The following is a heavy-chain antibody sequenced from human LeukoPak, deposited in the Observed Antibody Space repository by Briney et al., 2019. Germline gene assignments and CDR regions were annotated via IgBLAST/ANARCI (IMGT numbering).Heavy chain of an antibody. CDR2: IYYSGST. Sequence: SETLSLTCTVSGDSISSSGNYWGWIRQPPGKGLELIGNIYYSGSTYYKPSLKSRVTISGDTSKNQFSLKLTSVTAADTAIYYCARRYRGSSRIDCWGQGTLVTVSS. V-gene: IGHV4-39*01. CDR3: ARRYRGSSRIDC. CDR1: GDSISSSGNY. D-gene: IGHD6-6*01. J-gene: IGHJ4*02.